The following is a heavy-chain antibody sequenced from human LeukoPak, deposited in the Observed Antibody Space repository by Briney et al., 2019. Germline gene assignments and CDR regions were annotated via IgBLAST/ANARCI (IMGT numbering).Heavy chain of an antibody. CDR1: GGSISSYY. CDR3: ATDFRLRGGSPFDY. V-gene: IGHV4-4*07. CDR2: IYTSGST. D-gene: IGHD3-16*01. Sequence: SETLSLTCTVSGGSISSYYWSWIRQPAGKGLEWIGRIYTSGSTNYNPSLKSRVTISVDTSKNQFSLKLSSVTAADTAVYYCATDFRLRGGSPFDYWGQGTLVTVPS. J-gene: IGHJ4*02.